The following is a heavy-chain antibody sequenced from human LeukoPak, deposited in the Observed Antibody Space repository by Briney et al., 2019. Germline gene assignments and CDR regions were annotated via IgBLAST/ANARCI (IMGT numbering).Heavy chain of an antibody. D-gene: IGHD3-22*01. J-gene: IGHJ4*02. CDR2: IYPGDSET. CDR3: ARRTYDSSGYYQYYFDY. V-gene: IGHV5-51*01. Sequence: GESLQISSQGSGYGFTNYWIAWVRPVPGKGLGWMGIIYPGDSETRYSPSFQGQVTISSDKSISTTYLQWNSLNAASTARYYCARRTYDSSGYYQYYFDYWGQGTLVTVSS. CDR1: GYGFTNYW.